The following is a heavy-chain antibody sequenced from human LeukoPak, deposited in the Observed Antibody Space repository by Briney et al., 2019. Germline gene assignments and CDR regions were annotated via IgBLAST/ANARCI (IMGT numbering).Heavy chain of an antibody. Sequence: ASVKVSCKASGYTFTSYGISWVRQAPGQGPEWMGWISAYNGNTNYAQKLQGRVTMTTDTSTSTAYMELRSLRSDDTAVYYCARGDDYGDNEVHFQHWGQGTLFTVSS. CDR3: ARGDDYGDNEVHFQH. D-gene: IGHD4-17*01. CDR2: ISAYNGNT. CDR1: GYTFTSYG. V-gene: IGHV1-18*01. J-gene: IGHJ1*01.